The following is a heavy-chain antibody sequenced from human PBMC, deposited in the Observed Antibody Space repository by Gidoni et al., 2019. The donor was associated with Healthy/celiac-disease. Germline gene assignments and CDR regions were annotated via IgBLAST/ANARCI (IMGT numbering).Heavy chain of an antibody. Sequence: EVQLLESGGGLVQPGGSLRLSCAASGFTFSSYALSWVRQAPGKGLEWVSAISGSGGSTYDADAVKGRFTISRDNSKNTLYLQMNSLRAEDTAVYYCAKDPYVATSANNYYYYGMDVWGQGTTVTVSS. CDR2: ISGSGGST. CDR3: AKDPYVATSANNYYYYGMDV. CDR1: GFTFSSYA. J-gene: IGHJ6*02. V-gene: IGHV3-23*01. D-gene: IGHD5-12*01.